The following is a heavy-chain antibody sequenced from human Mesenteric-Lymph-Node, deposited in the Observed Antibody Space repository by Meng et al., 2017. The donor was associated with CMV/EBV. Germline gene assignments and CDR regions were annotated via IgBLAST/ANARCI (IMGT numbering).Heavy chain of an antibody. CDR2: LYHSGAA. D-gene: IGHD6-25*01. CDR1: GDCTSSGSYA. J-gene: IGHJ5*02. CDR3: ARGGGLGPDLFDP. Sequence: ACAGDCTSSGSYAWTWSRQPPGRGLEFIGYLYHSGAANYTPSRKSRVTISVDRSTKQFSLKLTAVTAADTAGYYSARGGGLGPDLFDPGGQGTLVTVSS. V-gene: IGHV4-30-2*01.